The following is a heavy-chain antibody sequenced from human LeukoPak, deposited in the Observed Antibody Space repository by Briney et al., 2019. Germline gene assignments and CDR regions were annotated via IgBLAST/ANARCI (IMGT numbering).Heavy chain of an antibody. CDR2: ISYDGSNK. CDR1: GFTFSNFA. D-gene: IGHD3/OR15-3a*01. Sequence: GRSLRLSCAASGFTFSNFAMHWVRQAPGKGLEWVAVISYDGSNKFYSDSVKGRFTISRDNSQNTLYVQVDSLRDEDTAVYYCARDWTGTPDYWGQGTLITVSS. V-gene: IGHV3-30*04. J-gene: IGHJ4*02. CDR3: ARDWTGTPDY.